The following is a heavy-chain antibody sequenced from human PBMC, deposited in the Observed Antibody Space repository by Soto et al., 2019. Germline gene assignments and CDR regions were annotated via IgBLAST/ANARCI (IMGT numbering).Heavy chain of an antibody. J-gene: IGHJ4*02. CDR3: ARVQAAAGTLHFDY. CDR2: IIPILGIS. V-gene: IGHV1-69*02. D-gene: IGHD6-13*01. Sequence: QVQLVQSGAEVKKPGSSVKASCKASGGTLSSYTISWVRQAPGQGLEWMGRIIPILGISNYAQKFQGRVTITADKSTSTAYMELSSLRSEDTAVYYCARVQAAAGTLHFDYWGQGTLVTVSS. CDR1: GGTLSSYT.